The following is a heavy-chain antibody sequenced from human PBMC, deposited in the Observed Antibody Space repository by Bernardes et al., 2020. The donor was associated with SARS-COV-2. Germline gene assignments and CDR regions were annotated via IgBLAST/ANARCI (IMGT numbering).Heavy chain of an antibody. J-gene: IGHJ5*02. CDR1: GGSISSSSYY. CDR2: IYYSGST. V-gene: IGHV4-39*01. D-gene: IGHD6-19*01. CDR3: ARQFVDIAVAWSNWFDP. Sequence: LSLPFPVSGGSISSSSYYWGWIRQPPGKGLEWIGSIYYSGSTYYNPSLKSRITISVDTSKNQFSLKLSSVTAADTAVYYCARQFVDIAVAWSNWFDPWGQGTLVTVSS.